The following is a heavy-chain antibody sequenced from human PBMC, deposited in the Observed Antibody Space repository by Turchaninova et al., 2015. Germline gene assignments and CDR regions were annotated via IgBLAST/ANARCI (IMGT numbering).Heavy chain of an antibody. V-gene: IGHV4-34*01. CDR3: ARTVTAAFDY. CDR2: INHSGST. CDR1: GGSFSDYY. Sequence: QVQLQQWGAGLLKPSETLSLTCAVYGGSFSDYYWSWITQPPGKVLEWIGEINHSGSTNYNPSLKSRVTISVDTSKNQFSLKLSSVTAADTAVYYCARTVTAAFDYWGQGTLVTVSS. J-gene: IGHJ4*02. D-gene: IGHD6-13*01.